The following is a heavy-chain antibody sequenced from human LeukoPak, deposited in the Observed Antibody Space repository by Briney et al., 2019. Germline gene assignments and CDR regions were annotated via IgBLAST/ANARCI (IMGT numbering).Heavy chain of an antibody. CDR3: ARSRVWSDYWGYFDY. J-gene: IGHJ4*02. D-gene: IGHD3-3*01. V-gene: IGHV4-59*02. Sequence: SETLSLTCVVSGGSVSGYYWNWIRQPPGKGLDWIGYIYHSGSTNYNPSLKSRVTISVDTSKTQISLKLRAVTAADTAVYYCARSRVWSDYWGYFDYWGQGTLVTVSS. CDR1: GGSVSGYY. CDR2: IYHSGST.